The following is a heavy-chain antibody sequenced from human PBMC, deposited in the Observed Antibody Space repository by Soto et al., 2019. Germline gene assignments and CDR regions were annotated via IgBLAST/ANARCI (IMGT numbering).Heavy chain of an antibody. CDR2: IDPSDSYT. CDR1: GYSFASYW. D-gene: IGHD3-10*01. Sequence: GESLKISCKGSGYSFASYWISWVRQMPGKGLEWVGRIDPSDSYTNYSPSFQGHVTISADKSISTAYLQWSSLKASDTAMYYCARRSSVRGQKVYGMDVWGQGTTVTVSS. J-gene: IGHJ6*02. V-gene: IGHV5-10-1*01. CDR3: ARRSSVRGQKVYGMDV.